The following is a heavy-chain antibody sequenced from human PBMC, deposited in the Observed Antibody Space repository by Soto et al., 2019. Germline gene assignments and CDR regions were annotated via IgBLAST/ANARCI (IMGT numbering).Heavy chain of an antibody. D-gene: IGHD2-2*01. CDR1: GGTFSSYA. Sequence: QVQLVQSGAEVKKPGSSVKVSCKAPGGTFSSYAISWVRQAPGQGLEWMGGIIPIFGTAKYAQKFQGRVTITADESTSTGYMELSRLRSEDTAVYYCARSQGCSSSLDIDYYYYYGMDVWGQGTTVTVSS. J-gene: IGHJ6*02. CDR3: ARSQGCSSSLDIDYYYYYGMDV. CDR2: IIPIFGTA. V-gene: IGHV1-69*01.